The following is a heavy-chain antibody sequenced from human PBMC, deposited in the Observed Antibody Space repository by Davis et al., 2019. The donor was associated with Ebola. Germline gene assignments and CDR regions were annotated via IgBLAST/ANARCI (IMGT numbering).Heavy chain of an antibody. Sequence: SVKVSCKASGYTFTYRYLHWVRQAPGQALEWMGWITPFNGNTNYAQKFQDRVTITRDTSISTAYMELSRLTSDDTAVYYCASGTTVTTGFDNWGQGTLVTVSS. V-gene: IGHV1-45*02. CDR1: GYTFTYRY. CDR2: ITPFNGNT. J-gene: IGHJ4*02. D-gene: IGHD4-17*01. CDR3: ASGTTVTTGFDN.